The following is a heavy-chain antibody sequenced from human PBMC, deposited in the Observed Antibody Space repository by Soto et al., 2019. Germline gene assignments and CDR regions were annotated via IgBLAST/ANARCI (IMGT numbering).Heavy chain of an antibody. CDR1: GGTFNNYA. D-gene: IGHD6-25*01. V-gene: IGHV1-69*13. J-gene: IGHJ4*02. Sequence: ASVKVSCKASGGTFNNYALSWVRQAPGQGLEWMGGIIPIFNSANYAQKFQGRVTITADDSTSTAYMELRSLRPDDTAVYYCAGEVTGASYSFDFWGQGTLVTVSS. CDR2: IIPIFNSA. CDR3: AGEVTGASYSFDF.